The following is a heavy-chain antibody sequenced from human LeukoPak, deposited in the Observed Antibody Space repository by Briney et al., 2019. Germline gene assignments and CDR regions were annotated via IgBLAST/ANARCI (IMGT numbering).Heavy chain of an antibody. CDR1: GGSISSHY. CDR3: ARAYYGGNSNWFDP. D-gene: IGHD4-23*01. V-gene: IGHV4-59*11. J-gene: IGHJ5*02. Sequence: SETLSLTCTVSGGSISSHYWSWIRQPPGKGMEWIGYIYYSGSTSYNPSLKSRVTISVDTSKNQFSLKLSSVTAADTAVYYCARAYYGGNSNWFDPWGQGTLVTVSS. CDR2: IYYSGST.